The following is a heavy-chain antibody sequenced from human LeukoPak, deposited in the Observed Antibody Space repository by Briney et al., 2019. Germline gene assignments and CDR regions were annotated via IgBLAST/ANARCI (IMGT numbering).Heavy chain of an antibody. CDR1: GGSISSSTYY. CDR3: ARQRRLELPDY. D-gene: IGHD3-16*01. CDR2: ISYSGNI. Sequence: SETLSLTCTVSGGSISSSTYYWGWIRQPPGKGLEWIGSISYSGNIYYNPSLKSRVTISVDTSKNQFSLKLSSVAAADTAVYYCARQRRLELPDYWGQGTLVTVSS. V-gene: IGHV4-39*01. J-gene: IGHJ4*02.